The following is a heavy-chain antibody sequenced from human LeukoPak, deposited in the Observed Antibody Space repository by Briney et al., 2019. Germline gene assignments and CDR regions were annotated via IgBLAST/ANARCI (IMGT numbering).Heavy chain of an antibody. CDR1: GFTFSSYW. CDR3: AREVRLRFLEWLSNNYFDY. V-gene: IGHV3-7*01. Sequence: GGSLGLSCAASGFTFSSYWMSWVRQAPGKGLEWVANIKQDGSEKYYVDSVKGRFTISRDNAKNSLYLQINSLRAEDTAVYYCAREVRLRFLEWLSNNYFDYWGQGTLVTVSS. J-gene: IGHJ4*02. D-gene: IGHD3-3*01. CDR2: IKQDGSEK.